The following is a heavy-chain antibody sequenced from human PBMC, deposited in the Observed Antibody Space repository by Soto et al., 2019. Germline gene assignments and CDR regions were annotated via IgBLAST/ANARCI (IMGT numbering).Heavy chain of an antibody. CDR2: LTTYNDNA. V-gene: IGHV1-18*01. D-gene: IGHD1-1*01. Sequence: ASVKVSCKASGFIFSNYAVNWVRQAPGQGLEWMGFLTTYNDNAHYAQKFLGRVTMTADTSTNTAFLELRSLRSDDTAVYYCARGGMGKSYWTFEYWGQGSLVTAPQ. CDR1: GFIFSNYA. J-gene: IGHJ4*02. CDR3: ARGGMGKSYWTFEY.